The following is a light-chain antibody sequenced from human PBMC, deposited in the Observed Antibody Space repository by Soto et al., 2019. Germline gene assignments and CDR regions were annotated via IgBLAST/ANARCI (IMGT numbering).Light chain of an antibody. J-gene: IGLJ2*01. Sequence: QAVVTQEPSLTVSPGGTVTLTCASSTGPVTTSHYPNWVQQKPGQPPRSLIYSTTNTHSWTPARFSGSLLGGKAALTLSGVLPEDEADYYCVLYYGGAHVVFGGGTKLTVL. V-gene: IGLV7-43*01. CDR2: STT. CDR3: VLYYGGAHVV. CDR1: TGPVTTSHY.